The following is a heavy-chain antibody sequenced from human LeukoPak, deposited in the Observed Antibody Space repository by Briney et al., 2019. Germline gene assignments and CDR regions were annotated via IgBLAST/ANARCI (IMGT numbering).Heavy chain of an antibody. Sequence: SETLSLACTVSGGSITNYYCNWIRQPPGKGLEWIGYIYYNGNTKYNSSLGVTLSIDTSKNQFSLKLSSVTAADTAVYYCAAKLRPDDPFNIWGQGTMVTVSS. V-gene: IGHV4-59*03. CDR2: IYYNGNT. CDR1: GGSITNYY. D-gene: IGHD1-1*01. CDR3: AAKLRPDDPFNI. J-gene: IGHJ3*02.